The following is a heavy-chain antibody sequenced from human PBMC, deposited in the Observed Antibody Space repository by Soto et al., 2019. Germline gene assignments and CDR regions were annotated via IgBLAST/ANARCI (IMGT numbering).Heavy chain of an antibody. CDR2: IIPIFGTA. CDR1: GGTFSSYA. J-gene: IGHJ4*02. D-gene: IGHD3-16*02. Sequence: QVQLVQSGAEVKKPGSSVKVSCKASGGTFSSYAISWVRQAPGQGLEWMGGIIPIFGTANYAQKFQGRVTITADKATSTAYVELSSLRSEDTAVYYRACYIITTPKSVIVQFDYWGQGTLVTVSS. CDR3: ACYIITTPKSVIVQFDY. V-gene: IGHV1-69*06.